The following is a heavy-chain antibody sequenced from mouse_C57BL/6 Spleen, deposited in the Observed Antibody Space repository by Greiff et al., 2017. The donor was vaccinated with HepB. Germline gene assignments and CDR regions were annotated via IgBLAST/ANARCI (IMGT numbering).Heavy chain of an antibody. J-gene: IGHJ2*01. Sequence: VQLQQYGAELVRPGASVTLSCKASGYTFTDYDMHWVKQTPVHGLEWIGAIDPETGGTAYNQKFKGKAILTADKSSSTAYMELRSLTSEDSAVYYCTRGGHSNYDYWGQGTTLTVSS. D-gene: IGHD2-5*01. V-gene: IGHV1-15*01. CDR3: TRGGHSNYDY. CDR1: GYTFTDYD. CDR2: IDPETGGT.